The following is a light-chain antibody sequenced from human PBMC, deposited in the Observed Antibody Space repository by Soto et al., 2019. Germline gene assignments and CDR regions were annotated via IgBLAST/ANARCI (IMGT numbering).Light chain of an antibody. J-gene: IGLJ2*01. CDR3: MLYMGAGLVV. V-gene: IGLV8-61*01. Sequence: QAVVTQEPSFSVSPGGTVTLTCGLTSGSVSTTYYPSWYQQTPGQAPRTLIYSTNIRSSGVPDRFSGSILGNKAALTITGAQADDESDYHFMLYMGAGLVVCGGGTKLTVL. CDR2: STN. CDR1: SGSVSTTYY.